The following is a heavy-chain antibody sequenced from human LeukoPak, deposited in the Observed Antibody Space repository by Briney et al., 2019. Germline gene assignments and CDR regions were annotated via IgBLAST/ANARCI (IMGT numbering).Heavy chain of an antibody. CDR3: AREGKGVYYYDSSGYYYFDY. CDR2: INHSGST. D-gene: IGHD3-22*01. CDR1: GGSFSGYY. Sequence: KTSETLSLTCAVYGGSFSGYYWSWIRQPPGKGLEWIGEINHSGSTNYSPSLKSRVTISVDTSKNQFSLKLSSVTAADTAVYYCAREGKGVYYYDSSGYYYFDYWGQGTLVTVSS. J-gene: IGHJ4*02. V-gene: IGHV4-34*01.